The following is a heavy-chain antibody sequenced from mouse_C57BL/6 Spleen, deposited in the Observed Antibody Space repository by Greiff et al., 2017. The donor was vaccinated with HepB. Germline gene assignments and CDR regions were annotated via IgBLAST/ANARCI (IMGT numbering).Heavy chain of an antibody. CDR3: ARREIYYGYDGEGYFDY. CDR1: GYAFSSSW. Sequence: QVQLQQSGPELVKPGASVKISCKASGYAFSSSWMNWVKQRPGKGLEWIGRIYPGDGDTNYNGKFKGKATLTADKSSSTAYMQLSSLTSEDSAVYFCARREIYYGYDGEGYFDYWGQGTTLTVSS. V-gene: IGHV1-82*01. J-gene: IGHJ2*01. CDR2: IYPGDGDT. D-gene: IGHD2-2*01.